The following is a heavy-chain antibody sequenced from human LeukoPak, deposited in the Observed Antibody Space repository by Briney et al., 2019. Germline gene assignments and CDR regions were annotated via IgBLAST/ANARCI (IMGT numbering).Heavy chain of an antibody. D-gene: IGHD3-22*01. Sequence: PSETLSLTCTVSGDSISTSSYYWGWIRQPPGKGLEWLGSIYYSGSTYYNPSLKSRVTISVDTSKNQFSLNLYSVTAADTAVFYCARSFYYDYRQIDYWGQGTLVTVSS. V-gene: IGHV4-39*01. CDR1: GDSISTSSYY. CDR3: ARSFYYDYRQIDY. CDR2: IYYSGST. J-gene: IGHJ4*02.